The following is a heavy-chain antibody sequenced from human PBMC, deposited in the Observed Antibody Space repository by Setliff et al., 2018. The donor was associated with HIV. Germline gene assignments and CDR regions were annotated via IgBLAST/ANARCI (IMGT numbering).Heavy chain of an antibody. CDR1: GDTLSIHP. V-gene: IGHV1-69*10. CDR2: IIPILGIA. J-gene: IGHJ4*02. D-gene: IGHD3-22*01. CDR3: ARDYSPTFYYYDSSGTFDY. Sequence: SVKVSCKASGDTLSIHPISWVRQAPGQGLEWMGGIIPILGIANYAQKFQGRVTITAVESTSTAYMELSSLRSEDTAVYYCARDYSPTFYYYDSSGTFDYWGQGTLVTV.